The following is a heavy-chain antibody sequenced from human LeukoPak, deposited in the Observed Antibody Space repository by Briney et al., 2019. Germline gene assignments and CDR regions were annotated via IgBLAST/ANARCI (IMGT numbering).Heavy chain of an antibody. D-gene: IGHD3-22*01. CDR1: GFTFSSYS. J-gene: IGHJ4*02. CDR3: ARLNYYDSSQFNY. Sequence: PGGSLRLSCAASGFTFSSYSMNWVRQAPGKGLEWVSSVSSSSSYIYYADSVKGRFTISRDNAKNSLYLQMNSLRADDTAVYYCARLNYYDSSQFNYWGQGTLVTVSS. CDR2: VSSSSSYI. V-gene: IGHV3-21*01.